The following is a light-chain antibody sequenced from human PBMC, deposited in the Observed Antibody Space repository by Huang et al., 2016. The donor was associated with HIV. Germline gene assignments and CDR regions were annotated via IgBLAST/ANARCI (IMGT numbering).Light chain of an antibody. J-gene: IGKJ4*01. CDR1: HSVNTF. V-gene: IGKV3-11*01. Sequence: EIVLTQSPATLSLSPGERATLSCRASHSVNTFLAWYQQKPGQAPRLLIYDAANWATGIPARFSGSGSGTDFTLTISSLGPEDFAVYYCQQRSNRPLTFGGGTKVEIK. CDR3: QQRSNRPLT. CDR2: DAA.